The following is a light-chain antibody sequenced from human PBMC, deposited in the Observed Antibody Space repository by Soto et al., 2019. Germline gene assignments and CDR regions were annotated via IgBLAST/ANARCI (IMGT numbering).Light chain of an antibody. CDR2: SAS. Sequence: EIVMTQSPVTLSVSPGERATLSCTASQSVNNNVAWYQQKPGHTPRLLIYSASIGATGTPARFSGSGSGSDFTLTISSLQPEDFAVYYCQQYNKWPLTFGPGTKVD. V-gene: IGKV3-15*01. J-gene: IGKJ3*01. CDR3: QQYNKWPLT. CDR1: QSVNNN.